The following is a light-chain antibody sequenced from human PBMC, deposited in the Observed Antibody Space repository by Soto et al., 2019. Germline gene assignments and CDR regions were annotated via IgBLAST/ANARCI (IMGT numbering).Light chain of an antibody. CDR2: GAS. Sequence: EIVWTQSPGTLSLSPGERATLSGRASQSVSSSYLAWYQQKPGQAPRLLIYGASSRATGIPDRFSGSGSGKDFTLTISRLEPEDFAVYYCQQYGSSPPWTFGQGTKVEIK. CDR1: QSVSSSY. CDR3: QQYGSSPPWT. V-gene: IGKV3-20*01. J-gene: IGKJ1*01.